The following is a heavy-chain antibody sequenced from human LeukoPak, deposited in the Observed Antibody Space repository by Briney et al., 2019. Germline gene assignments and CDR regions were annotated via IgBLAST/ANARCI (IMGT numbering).Heavy chain of an antibody. CDR3: ASDSARRHSSGWYSQMQWFDP. V-gene: IGHV1-18*01. Sequence: ASVKVSCKASGYTFTSYGISWVRQAPGQGLEWMGWISAYNGNTNYAQKLQGRVTMTTDTSTSTAYMELRSLRSDDTAVYYCASDSARRHSSGWYSQMQWFDPWGQGTLVTVSS. D-gene: IGHD6-19*01. CDR2: ISAYNGNT. J-gene: IGHJ5*02. CDR1: GYTFTSYG.